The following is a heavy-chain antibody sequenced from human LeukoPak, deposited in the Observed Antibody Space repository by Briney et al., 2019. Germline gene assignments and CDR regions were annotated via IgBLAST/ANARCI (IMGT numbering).Heavy chain of an antibody. Sequence: ASVKVSCKASGYMFTSYGLSWVRQAPGQGLEWMGWISAYNGNARYAQKFQGRVTMTTDTSTRTAYMEMRSLRSDDTAVYYCARDRRGRAVANPYYYNGMDVWGEGTTVTVSS. J-gene: IGHJ6*04. CDR1: GYMFTSYG. V-gene: IGHV1-18*01. CDR3: ARDRRGRAVANPYYYNGMDV. CDR2: ISAYNGNA. D-gene: IGHD6-19*01.